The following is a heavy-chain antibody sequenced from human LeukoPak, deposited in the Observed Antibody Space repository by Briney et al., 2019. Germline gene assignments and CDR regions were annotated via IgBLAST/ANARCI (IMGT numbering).Heavy chain of an antibody. V-gene: IGHV3-30-3*01. CDR3: ARDTYYYDSSGYFDY. Sequence: AGGALRLSCAASGFTFSSYAMHWGRQAPGKGLEGGAVISYDGSNKYYADSVKGRFTISRDNSKNTLYLQMNSLRAEDTAVYYCARDTYYYDSSGYFDYWGQGTLVTVSS. CDR1: GFTFSSYA. D-gene: IGHD3-22*01. CDR2: ISYDGSNK. J-gene: IGHJ4*02.